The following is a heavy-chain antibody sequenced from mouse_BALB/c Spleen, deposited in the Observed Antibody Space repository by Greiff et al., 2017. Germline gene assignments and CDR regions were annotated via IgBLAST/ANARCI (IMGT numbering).Heavy chain of an antibody. Sequence: EVKLVESGGGLVKPGGSLKLSCAASGFTFSSYAMSWVRQTPEKRLGWVASISSGGSTYYPDSVKGRFTISRDNARNILYLQMSSLRSEDTAMYYCARVYGYFDYWGQGTTLTVSS. CDR3: ARVYGYFDY. J-gene: IGHJ2*01. V-gene: IGHV5-6-5*01. CDR2: ISSGGST. CDR1: GFTFSSYA. D-gene: IGHD1-1*01.